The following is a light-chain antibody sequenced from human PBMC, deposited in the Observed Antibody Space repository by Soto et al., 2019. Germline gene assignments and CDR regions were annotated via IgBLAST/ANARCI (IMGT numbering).Light chain of an antibody. CDR3: QQRSNWPPEIT. J-gene: IGKJ5*01. V-gene: IGKV3-11*01. CDR2: GAS. CDR1: QSVSTN. Sequence: EIVLTQSPGTLSLSPGERATLSCRASQSVSTNFAWYLQKPGQAPRLLIYGASTRATAVPARFTASGSGTEFTLSISSLEPEDFAVYFCQQRSNWPPEITFGQGTRLEI.